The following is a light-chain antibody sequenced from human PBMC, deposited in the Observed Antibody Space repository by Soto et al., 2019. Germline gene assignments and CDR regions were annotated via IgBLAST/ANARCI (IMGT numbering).Light chain of an antibody. J-gene: IGKJ1*01. Sequence: DLQMTQSPSSLSASVGDRVTITCRASQNIRSYLNWYQQERGKAPKLLIYSASSLQGGVPSRFSGSGSGTDFTLTITSLQPEDFATYYCQQSYSIPRTFGQGTEVEIK. V-gene: IGKV1-39*01. CDR3: QQSYSIPRT. CDR1: QNIRSY. CDR2: SAS.